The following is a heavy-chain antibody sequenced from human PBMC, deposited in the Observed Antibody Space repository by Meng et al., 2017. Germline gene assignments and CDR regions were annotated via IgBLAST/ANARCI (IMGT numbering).Heavy chain of an antibody. CDR3: TRDLDDSSGYFFDY. J-gene: IGHJ4*02. V-gene: IGHV3-49*03. Sequence: GESLKISCTASGFTLGDYAMSWFRQAPGKGLEWVGFIRSKAYGGTTEYAASVKGRFTISRDDSKSIAYLQMNSLKTENTAVYYCTRDLDDSSGYFFDYWGQGTLVTVSS. CDR1: GFTLGDYA. D-gene: IGHD3-22*01. CDR2: IRSKAYGGTT.